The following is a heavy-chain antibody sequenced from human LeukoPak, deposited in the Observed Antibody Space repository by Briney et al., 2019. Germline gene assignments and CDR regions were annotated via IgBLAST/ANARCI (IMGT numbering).Heavy chain of an antibody. CDR2: ISSSSSTI. CDR1: GFTFSSYS. Sequence: GGSLRLSCAASGFTFSSYSMNWVRQAPGKGLEWVSYISSSSSTIYYADSVKGRFNISRDNAKNSLYLQMNSLRAEDTAFYYCVRDGEIVGARFDYWGQGTLVTVSS. CDR3: VRDGEIVGARFDY. V-gene: IGHV3-48*04. D-gene: IGHD1-26*01. J-gene: IGHJ4*02.